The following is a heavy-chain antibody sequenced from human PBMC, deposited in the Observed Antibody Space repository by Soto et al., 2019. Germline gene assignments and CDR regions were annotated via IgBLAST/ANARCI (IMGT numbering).Heavy chain of an antibody. D-gene: IGHD2-2*01. J-gene: IGHJ3*02. CDR1: GFTFSSYA. CDR3: EKDPAAIPRGAFDI. CDR2: ISGSGGST. V-gene: IGHV3-23*01. Sequence: EVQLLESGGGLVKPGGSLRLSCAASGFTFSSYAMSWVRQAPGKGLEWVSAISGSGGSTDYAESVKGRFTISRDNSKNTVYLQMNSLRAEDTAVYYCEKDPAAIPRGAFDIWGQGTLVTVSS.